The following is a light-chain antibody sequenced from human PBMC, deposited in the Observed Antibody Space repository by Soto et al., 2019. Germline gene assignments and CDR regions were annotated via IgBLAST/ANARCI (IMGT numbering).Light chain of an antibody. CDR2: DVS. Sequence: QSALTQPASVSGSPGQSITISCTGTSSDVGGYNYVSWYQHHPGKAPKLMIYDVSNRPSGVSNRFSGSKSGNTASLTISGPQPEDEADYYCSSYTTSNTRQIVFGTGTKLTVL. J-gene: IGLJ1*01. CDR1: SSDVGGYNY. V-gene: IGLV2-14*03. CDR3: SSYTTSNTRQIV.